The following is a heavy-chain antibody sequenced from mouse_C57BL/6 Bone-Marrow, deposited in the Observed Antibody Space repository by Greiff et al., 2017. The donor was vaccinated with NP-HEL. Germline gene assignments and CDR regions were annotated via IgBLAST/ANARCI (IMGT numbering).Heavy chain of an antibody. CDR1: GFTFSSYA. Sequence: EVKLQESGGGLVKPGGSLKLSCAASGFTFSSYAMSWVRQTPEKRLEWVATISDGGSYTYYPDNVKGRFTISRDNAKNNLYLQMSHLKSEDTAMYYCARGSYYSNYHVLMDYWGQGTSVTVSS. J-gene: IGHJ4*01. CDR3: ARGSYYSNYHVLMDY. D-gene: IGHD2-5*01. CDR2: ISDGGSYT. V-gene: IGHV5-4*03.